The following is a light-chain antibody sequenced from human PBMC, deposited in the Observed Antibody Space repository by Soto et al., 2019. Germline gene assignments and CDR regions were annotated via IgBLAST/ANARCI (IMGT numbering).Light chain of an antibody. CDR1: SSDVGGYNY. CDR2: DVS. J-gene: IGLJ2*01. Sequence: QSALTQPASVSGSPGQSITISCTGTSSDVGGYNYVSWYQQHPGKAPKLMIYDVSNRRSGVSNRFSGSKSGNTASLTISGLQAEDEADYLCSSYTSSSTHVVFGVGTMLTVL. V-gene: IGLV2-14*01. CDR3: SSYTSSSTHVV.